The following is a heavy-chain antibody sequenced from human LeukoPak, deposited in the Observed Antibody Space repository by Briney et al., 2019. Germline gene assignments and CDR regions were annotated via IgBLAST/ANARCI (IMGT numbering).Heavy chain of an antibody. V-gene: IGHV4-34*01. CDR3: ARGRRKGGFAGNWFDP. J-gene: IGHJ5*02. D-gene: IGHD3-10*01. CDR2: INHSGST. Sequence: SETLSLTCAVYGGSFSGYYWSWIRQPPGKGLEWIGEINHSGSTNYSPSLKSRVTISVDTSKNQFSLKLSSVTAADTAVYYCARGRRKGGFAGNWFDPWGQGTLVTVSS. CDR1: GGSFSGYY.